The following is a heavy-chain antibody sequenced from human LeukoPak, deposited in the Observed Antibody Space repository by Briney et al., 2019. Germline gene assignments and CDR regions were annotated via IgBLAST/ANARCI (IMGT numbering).Heavy chain of an antibody. Sequence: GGSLRLSCAASGFTFSSYSMNWVRQAPGKGLEWVSSISSSSSYIYYAASVKGRFTISRDNAKNSLYLQMNSLRAEDTAVYYCAREEPSIPGYYYYYGMDVWGQGTTVTVSS. CDR3: AREEPSIPGYYYYYGMDV. CDR2: ISSSSSYI. V-gene: IGHV3-21*01. CDR1: GFTFSSYS. D-gene: IGHD2-2*02. J-gene: IGHJ6*02.